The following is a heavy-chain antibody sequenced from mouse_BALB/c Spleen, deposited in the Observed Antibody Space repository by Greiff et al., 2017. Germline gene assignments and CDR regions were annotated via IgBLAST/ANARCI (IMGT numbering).Heavy chain of an antibody. D-gene: IGHD1-1*01. CDR1: GFSLTSYG. J-gene: IGHJ4*01. V-gene: IGHV2-9*02. CDR3: ASLNYYGSSPYAMDY. CDR2: IWAGGST. Sequence: QVQLKESGPGLVAPSQSLSITCTVSGFSLTSYGVHWVRQPPGKGLEWLGVIWAGGSTNYNSALMSRLSISKDNSKSQVFLKMNSLQTDDTAMYYCASLNYYGSSPYAMDYWGQGTSVTVSS.